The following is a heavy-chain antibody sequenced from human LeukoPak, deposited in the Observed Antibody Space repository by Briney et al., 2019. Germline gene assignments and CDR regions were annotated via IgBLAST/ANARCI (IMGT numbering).Heavy chain of an antibody. D-gene: IGHD6-13*01. CDR3: ASPRSSSWYGY. J-gene: IGHJ4*02. V-gene: IGHV4-34*01. CDR1: GGSFSGYY. CDR2: INHSGST. Sequence: SETLSLTCAVYGGSFSGYYWSWIRQPPGKGLEWIGEINHSGSTNYNPSLKSRVTISVDTSKNQFSLKLSSVTAADTAVYYCASPRSSSWYGYWGQGTLVTVSS.